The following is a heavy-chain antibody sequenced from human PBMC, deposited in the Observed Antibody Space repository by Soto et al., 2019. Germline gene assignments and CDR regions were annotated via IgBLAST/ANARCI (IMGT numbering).Heavy chain of an antibody. CDR2: INPNTGGT. D-gene: IGHD3-10*01. CDR3: ARDNGSGSRSY. V-gene: IGHV1-2*02. CDR1: GYTFTGYY. J-gene: IGHJ4*02. Sequence: QVQLVQSGAEVKKPGASVKVSCKASGYTFTGYYMHWVRQAPGQGLEWMGWINPNTGGTNSAQNFQGRVAMTRDTSISTAYMELSRLRSDDTAVYYCARDNGSGSRSYWGQGTLVTVSS.